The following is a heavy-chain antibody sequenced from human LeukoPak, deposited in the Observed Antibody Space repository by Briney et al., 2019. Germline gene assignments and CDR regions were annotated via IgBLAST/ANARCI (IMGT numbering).Heavy chain of an antibody. D-gene: IGHD6-6*01. CDR2: IYHSGIT. CDR1: DYSISSGYY. V-gene: IGHV4-38-2*02. Sequence: PSETLSLTCTVSDYSISSGYYWGWIRPPPGKGLEWIGTIYHSGITYYSPSLKSRVTMSVDTSNNQFSLKLTSVTAADTAVYYCARLSSSSYFFDYWGQGTLVTVSS. CDR3: ARLSSSSYFFDY. J-gene: IGHJ4*02.